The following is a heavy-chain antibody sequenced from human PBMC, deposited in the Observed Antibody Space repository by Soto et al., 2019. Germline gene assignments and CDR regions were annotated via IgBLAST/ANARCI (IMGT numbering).Heavy chain of an antibody. CDR1: GFAFSNYA. CDR3: ARHRRDYSNPVDH. J-gene: IGHJ4*02. CDR2: ISDGGGIT. D-gene: IGHD4-4*01. V-gene: IGHV3-23*01. Sequence: EVQLLESGGGLVQPGGSLRLSCAASGFAFSNYAMTWVRQAPGKGLEWVSPISDGGGITSYADSVRGRFTISRDNSKNTLYLQMNSLGAEDTAVYYCARHRRDYSNPVDHWGQGTLVTVSS.